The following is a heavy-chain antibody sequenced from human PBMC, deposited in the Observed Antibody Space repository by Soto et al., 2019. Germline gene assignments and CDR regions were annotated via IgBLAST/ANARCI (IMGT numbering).Heavy chain of an antibody. V-gene: IGHV4-30-4*01. CDR1: GGSISSGGYY. D-gene: IGHD3-22*01. J-gene: IGHJ4*02. Sequence: SETLSLTCTVSGGSISSGGYYWSWIRHPPGKGLEWIGYIYYSGSTYYNPSLKNRITISVDTPKNQLSLKLSSVTAADTAAYYCARAFDDSSGYYGGLGYWGQGTQVTVSS. CDR2: IYYSGST. CDR3: ARAFDDSSGYYGGLGY.